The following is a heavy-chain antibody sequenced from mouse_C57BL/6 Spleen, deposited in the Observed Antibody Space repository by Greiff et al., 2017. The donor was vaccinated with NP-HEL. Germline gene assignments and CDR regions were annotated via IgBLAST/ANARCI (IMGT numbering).Heavy chain of an antibody. D-gene: IGHD1-1*01. CDR2: ISNLAYSI. J-gene: IGHJ3*01. CDR1: GFTFSDYG. V-gene: IGHV5-15*04. Sequence: EVMLVESGGGLVQPGGSLKLSCAASGFTFSDYGMAWVRQAPRKGPEWVAFISNLAYSIYYADTVTGRFTISRENAKNTLYLEMSSLRSEDTAMYYCARHQYGRGFAYWGQGTLVTVSA. CDR3: ARHQYGRGFAY.